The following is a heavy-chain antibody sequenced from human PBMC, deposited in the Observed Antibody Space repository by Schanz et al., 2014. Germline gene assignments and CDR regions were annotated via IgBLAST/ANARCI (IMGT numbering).Heavy chain of an antibody. D-gene: IGHD2-2*01. CDR1: GFTFSSYG. V-gene: IGHV3-23*04. J-gene: IGHJ4*02. CDR3: AKDLLYGAPMPLNHLDY. CDR2: ISGSGGST. Sequence: VQLVESGGGVVQPGRSLRLSCAASGFTFSSYGMHWVRQAPGKGLEWVSGISGSGGSTYYADSVKGRFTISRDNSKTTLSLQMNSLRAEDTAVYYCAKDLLYGAPMPLNHLDYWGQGTLVNVSS.